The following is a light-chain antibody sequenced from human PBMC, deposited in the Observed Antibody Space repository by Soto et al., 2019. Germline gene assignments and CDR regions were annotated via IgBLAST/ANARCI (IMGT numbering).Light chain of an antibody. CDR2: DAS. V-gene: IGKV3-15*01. Sequence: EIVMTQSPGTLSVSPGERVTLSCRASQSVRSKLAWYQQKPGQAPRLLIYDASTRATAIPARFSGSGSGTEFTLTISSLQSEDFAVYYCQQYNNWPPITFGQGTRLEIK. CDR1: QSVRSK. CDR3: QQYNNWPPIT. J-gene: IGKJ5*01.